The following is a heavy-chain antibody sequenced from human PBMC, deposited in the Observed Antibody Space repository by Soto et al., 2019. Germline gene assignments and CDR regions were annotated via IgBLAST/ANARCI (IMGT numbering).Heavy chain of an antibody. CDR2: IYYSGSN. V-gene: IGHV4-31*03. CDR3: ARVSCISTSCYAYYYYGMDV. Sequence: QVQLQESGPGLVKPSQTLSLTCTVSGGSISSGGYYWSWIRQHPGKGLEWIGYIYYSGSNFYNPSVKSRVTISVDTSKNQFYLKLSSLTAADTAVYYCARVSCISTSCYAYYYYGMDVWGQGTTVTVSS. D-gene: IGHD2-2*01. CDR1: GGSISSGGYY. J-gene: IGHJ6*02.